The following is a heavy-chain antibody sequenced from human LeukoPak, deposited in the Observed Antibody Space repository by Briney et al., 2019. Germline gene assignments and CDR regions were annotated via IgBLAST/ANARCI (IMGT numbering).Heavy chain of an antibody. J-gene: IGHJ4*02. D-gene: IGHD1-26*01. CDR2: ISFNSETT. V-gene: IGHV3-48*04. Sequence: GGSLRLSCAASGFTFSCFSLTWVRQAPGKGLEWLSYISFNSETTSYADSVKGRFTSSRDYAKNSLYLQMNSLRAEDTAVYYCGRVARGKYYHFDSWGQGTLVTVSS. CDR1: GFTFSCFS. CDR3: GRVARGKYYHFDS.